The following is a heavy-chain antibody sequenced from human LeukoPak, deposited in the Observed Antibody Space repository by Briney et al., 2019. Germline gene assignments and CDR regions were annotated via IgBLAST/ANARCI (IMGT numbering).Heavy chain of an antibody. V-gene: IGHV4-31*03. CDR2: INHSGST. D-gene: IGHD2-2*01. CDR1: GGSISSGGYY. J-gene: IGHJ6*02. Sequence: SQTLSLTCTVSGGSISSGGYYWSWIRQHPGKGLEWIGEINHSGSTNYNPSLKSRVTISVDTSKNQFSLKLSSVTAADTAVYYCARGITVEYCSSTSCSGYGMDVWGQGTTVTVSS. CDR3: ARGITVEYCSSTSCSGYGMDV.